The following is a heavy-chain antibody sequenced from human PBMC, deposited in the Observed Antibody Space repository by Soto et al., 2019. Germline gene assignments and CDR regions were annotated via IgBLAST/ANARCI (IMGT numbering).Heavy chain of an antibody. CDR3: ARDSYSSSSPFYYYYGMDV. CDR1: GYTFTSYG. Sequence: ASVKVSCKASGYTFTSYGISWVRQAPGQGLEWMGWISAYNGNTNYAQKLQGRVTMTTDTSTSTAYMELRSLRSDDTAVYYCARDSYSSSSPFYYYYGMDVWGQGTTVTVSS. V-gene: IGHV1-18*04. J-gene: IGHJ6*02. CDR2: ISAYNGNT. D-gene: IGHD6-6*01.